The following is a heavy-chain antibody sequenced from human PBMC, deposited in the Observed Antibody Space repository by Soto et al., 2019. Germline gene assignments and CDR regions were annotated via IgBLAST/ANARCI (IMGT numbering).Heavy chain of an antibody. J-gene: IGHJ4*02. V-gene: IGHV3-30*18. D-gene: IGHD3-10*01. Sequence: QVQLVESGGGVVQPGRSLRLSCAASGFTFSSYGMHWVRQAPGKGLEWVAVISYDGSNKYYADSVKGRFTISRDNSKNTLYLQMNSLRAEDTALYYCAKGYYYGSGSRYFDYWGQGTLVTVSS. CDR1: GFTFSSYG. CDR3: AKGYYYGSGSRYFDY. CDR2: ISYDGSNK.